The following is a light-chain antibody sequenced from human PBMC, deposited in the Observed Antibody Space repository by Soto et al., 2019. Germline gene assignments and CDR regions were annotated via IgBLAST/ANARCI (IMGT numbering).Light chain of an antibody. J-gene: IGLJ3*02. V-gene: IGLV1-40*01. Sequence: QPVLTQPPSVSGAPGQRVTISCTGSSSNIGAGYDVHWYQQLPGTAPKLLIYGNSNRPSGVPDRFSGSKSGTSASLAITGLQAEDEADYYCQSYDSSLSGWVFGGVTKVTVL. CDR2: GNS. CDR1: SSNIGAGYD. CDR3: QSYDSSLSGWV.